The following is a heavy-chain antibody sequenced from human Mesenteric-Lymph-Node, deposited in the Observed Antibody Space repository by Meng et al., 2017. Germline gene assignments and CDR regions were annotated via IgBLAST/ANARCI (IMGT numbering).Heavy chain of an antibody. J-gene: IGHJ4*01. CDR2: IYSGGST. CDR3: ARGLGAAAGTGIDY. V-gene: IGHV3-53*01. D-gene: IGHD6-13*01. Sequence: GESLKISCAASGFTVSSNYMSWVRQAPGKGLEWVSVIYSGGSTYYADSVKGRFTISRDNAKNSLYLQMNSLRAEDTAVYYCARGLGAAAGTGIDYWGHGAQVTVSS. CDR1: GFTVSSNY.